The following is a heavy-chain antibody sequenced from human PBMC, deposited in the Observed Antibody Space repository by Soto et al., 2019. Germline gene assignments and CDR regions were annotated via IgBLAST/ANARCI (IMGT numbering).Heavy chain of an antibody. Sequence: PGGSLRLSCVASGFTFDSCGMNWVRQAPGKGLEWVAGVSPHAANTYYADSVRGRFIISRDDSRKTVSLDMNSLRGEDSAVYYCEKEGATTTWNLDYWGQGTVVTVSS. V-gene: IGHV3-23*01. CDR2: VSPHAANT. CDR1: GFTFDSCG. CDR3: EKEGATTTWNLDY. J-gene: IGHJ4*02. D-gene: IGHD1-1*01.